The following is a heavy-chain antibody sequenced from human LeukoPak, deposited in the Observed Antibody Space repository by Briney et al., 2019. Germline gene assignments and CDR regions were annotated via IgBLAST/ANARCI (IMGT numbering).Heavy chain of an antibody. CDR2: ISGSGGST. Sequence: GGSLRLSCAASGFTFSSYAMSWVRQAPGKGLEWVSAISGSGGSTYYADSVKGRFTISRDNSKNTLYLQMNSLRAEDTAVYYCAQDLGYYYGSGSHLKYWGQGTLVTVSS. J-gene: IGHJ4*02. V-gene: IGHV3-23*01. CDR1: GFTFSSYA. CDR3: AQDLGYYYGSGSHLKY. D-gene: IGHD3-10*01.